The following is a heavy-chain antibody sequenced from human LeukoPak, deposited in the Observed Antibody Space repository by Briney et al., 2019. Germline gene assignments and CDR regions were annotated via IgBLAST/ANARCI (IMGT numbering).Heavy chain of an antibody. CDR3: ARSGYCSGGSCYSSDYYYYYGMDV. CDR2: IIPIFGTA. Sequence: ASVKVSCKASGGTFSSYAISWVRQAPGQGLEWMGGIIPIFGTANYAQKFRGRVTITADESTSTAYMELSSLRSEDTAVYYCARSGYCSGGSCYSSDYYYYYGMDVWGQGTTVTVSS. J-gene: IGHJ6*02. V-gene: IGHV1-69*13. D-gene: IGHD2-15*01. CDR1: GGTFSSYA.